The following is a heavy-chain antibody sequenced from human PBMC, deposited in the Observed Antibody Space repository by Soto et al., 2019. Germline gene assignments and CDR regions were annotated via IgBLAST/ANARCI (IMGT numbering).Heavy chain of an antibody. Sequence: ASVQVSCKTSGGTFSSYASIWVRQATGQGLEWMGGIIPIFGTANYAQKFQGRVTITADESTSTAYMELSSLRSEDTAVYYCARVDIARLAAAGIFNYYSGWDVGAKGTTVPAPS. D-gene: IGHD6-13*01. CDR1: GGTFSSYA. J-gene: IGHJ6*04. V-gene: IGHV1-69*13. CDR2: IIPIFGTA. CDR3: ARVDIARLAAAGIFNYYSGWDV.